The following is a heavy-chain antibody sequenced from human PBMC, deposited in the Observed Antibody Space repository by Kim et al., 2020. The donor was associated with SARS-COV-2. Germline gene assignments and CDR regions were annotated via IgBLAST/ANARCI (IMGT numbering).Heavy chain of an antibody. J-gene: IGHJ4*02. Sequence: YSPSFQGQVTISADKSISTAYLQWSSLKASDTAMYYCARGGVLWFGEINNWGQGTLVTVSS. CDR3: ARGGVLWFGEINN. V-gene: IGHV5-51*01. D-gene: IGHD3-10*01.